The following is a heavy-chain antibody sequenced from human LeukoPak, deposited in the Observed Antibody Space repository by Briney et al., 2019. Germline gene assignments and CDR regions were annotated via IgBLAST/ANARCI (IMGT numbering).Heavy chain of an antibody. CDR2: LSPNSGGI. CDR3: ARCSTSCSNFDY. CDR1: GYTFSDYY. V-gene: IGHV1-2*02. J-gene: IGHJ4*02. D-gene: IGHD2-2*01. Sequence: ASVKVSCKTSGYTFSDYYIHWVRQAPGQGLECMGWLSPNSGGINSAQKFQGRVTMTRDTSISTAYMELNRLRSDDTDVYYCARCSTSCSNFDYWGQGTLVTVSS.